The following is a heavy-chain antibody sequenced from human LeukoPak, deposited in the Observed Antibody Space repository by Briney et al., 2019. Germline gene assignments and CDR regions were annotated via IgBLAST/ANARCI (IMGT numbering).Heavy chain of an antibody. CDR2: IKKDGSEK. Sequence: GGSLRLSCAASGFTFSRYWMSWVRQAPGKGLEWVANIKKDGSEKYYVDSVKGRFTISGDNAKNSLYLQMNSLRAEDTAIYYCASGTYYKTNYFDYWGQGTLVTVSS. CDR3: ASGTYYKTNYFDY. D-gene: IGHD1-26*01. CDR1: GFTFSRYW. J-gene: IGHJ4*02. V-gene: IGHV3-7*01.